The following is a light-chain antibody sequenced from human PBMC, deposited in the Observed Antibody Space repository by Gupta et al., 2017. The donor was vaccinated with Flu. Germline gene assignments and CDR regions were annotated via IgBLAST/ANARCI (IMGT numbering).Light chain of an antibody. CDR2: ENS. CDR3: GTWDSSLSAWV. Sequence: SSSNIDNNYVSWYQQLPGTAPKLLIYENSKRPSGIPDRFSGSKSDTSATLGISGLQTGDEADYYCGTWDSSLSAWVFGGGTKLTVI. CDR1: SSNIDNNY. J-gene: IGLJ3*02. V-gene: IGLV1-51*01.